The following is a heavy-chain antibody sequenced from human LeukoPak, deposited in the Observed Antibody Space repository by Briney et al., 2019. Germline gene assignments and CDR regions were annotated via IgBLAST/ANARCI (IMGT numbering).Heavy chain of an antibody. J-gene: IGHJ5*02. V-gene: IGHV3-53*05. CDR2: IYGGGST. CDR1: GFTVRSTY. D-gene: IGHD3-10*01. CDR3: ARDRAGRQSWVEFDL. Sequence: GGPLTLTCTVSGFTVRSTYMDYVGEARGRGLEGFSLIYGGGSTVYADSVKGPFLISRDNSKEVVYIQKNSLRTEDSAVYYCARDRAGRQSWVEFDLWGQGTLATVSS.